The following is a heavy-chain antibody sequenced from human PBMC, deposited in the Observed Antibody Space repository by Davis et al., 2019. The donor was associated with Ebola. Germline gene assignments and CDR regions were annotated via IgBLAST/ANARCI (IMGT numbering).Heavy chain of an antibody. J-gene: IGHJ5*02. Sequence: MPSETLSLTCAVYGGSFSGYYWSWIRHPPGKGLEWIGEINHSGSINYNPSLKSRVTLSVDTSKNQFSLKLSFVTAADTAVYYCAREGGYSFGYWRYNWFDPWGQGTLVTVSS. D-gene: IGHD5-18*01. CDR3: AREGGYSFGYWRYNWFDP. CDR1: GGSFSGYY. CDR2: INHSGSI. V-gene: IGHV4-34*01.